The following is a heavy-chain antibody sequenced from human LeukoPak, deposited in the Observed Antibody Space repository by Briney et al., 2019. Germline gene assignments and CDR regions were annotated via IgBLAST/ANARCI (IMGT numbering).Heavy chain of an antibody. V-gene: IGHV3-21*01. Sequence: GGSLRLSCAASGFTFSSYSMNWVRQAPGKGLEWVPSISSSSSYIYYADSVKGRFTISRDNAKNSLYLQMNSLRAEDTAVYYCARVPSSSWPNCYDYWGQGTLVTVSS. D-gene: IGHD6-13*01. CDR1: GFTFSSYS. CDR2: ISSSSSYI. CDR3: ARVPSSSWPNCYDY. J-gene: IGHJ4*02.